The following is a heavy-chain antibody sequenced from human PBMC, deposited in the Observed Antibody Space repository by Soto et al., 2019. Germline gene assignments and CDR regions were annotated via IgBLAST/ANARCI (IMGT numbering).Heavy chain of an antibody. CDR3: ARVYDFWSGSDY. Sequence: ASVKVSCKASGYTFTSYDINWVRQATGQGLEWMGWMNPNSGNTGYAQKFQGRVTMTRNTSISTAYMELSSLRSEDTAVYYCARVYDFWSGSDYWGQGTLVTVSS. CDR2: MNPNSGNT. CDR1: GYTFTSYD. V-gene: IGHV1-8*01. D-gene: IGHD3-3*01. J-gene: IGHJ4*02.